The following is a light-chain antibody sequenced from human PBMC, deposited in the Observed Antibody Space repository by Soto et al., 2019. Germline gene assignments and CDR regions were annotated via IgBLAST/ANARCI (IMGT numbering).Light chain of an antibody. J-gene: IGLJ1*01. CDR3: SSYTSSSIDYV. V-gene: IGLV2-14*01. CDR2: EVS. CDR1: SSDVGGYNY. Sequence: QSALTQPASVSGSPGQPITISCTGTSSDVGGYNYVSWYQQHPGKAPKLMIYEVSNRPSGVSNRFSGSKSGNTASLTISGLQVEDEADYYCSSYTSSSIDYVFGTGTKVTVL.